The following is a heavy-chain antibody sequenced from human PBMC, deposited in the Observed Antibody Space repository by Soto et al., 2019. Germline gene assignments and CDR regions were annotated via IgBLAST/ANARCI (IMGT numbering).Heavy chain of an antibody. D-gene: IGHD3-16*01. J-gene: IGHJ4*02. Sequence: SGPTLVNPTQTLTMTCSFSGFSLRDGGVGVAWIRQPPGKALEWLAVIYWDDDKRYSPSLNGRLTVTKDTYKDQVVLRMTNVDLVYTATYYCAHISGTALSRGFMVFAYFEYLSKGTLVNVSS. V-gene: IGHV2-5*02. CDR3: AHISGTALSRGFMVFAYFEY. CDR1: GFSLRDGGVG. CDR2: IYWDDDK.